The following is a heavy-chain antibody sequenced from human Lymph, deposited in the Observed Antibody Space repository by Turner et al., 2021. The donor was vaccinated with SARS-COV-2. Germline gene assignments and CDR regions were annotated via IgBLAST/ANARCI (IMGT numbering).Heavy chain of an antibody. Sequence: QVQLVQSGSWGKKPGSSVKVPCKASGGTFSSYAIGWVRQGPGQGLEWMGGVIPMLDIANCAQKFQGRVTITADKATSTAYMELSSLRSEDTAVYYCARDVTGPLGYWGQGTLVTVSS. CDR2: VIPMLDIA. CDR3: ARDVTGPLGY. J-gene: IGHJ4*02. D-gene: IGHD1-20*01. CDR1: GGTFSSYA. V-gene: IGHV1-69*10.